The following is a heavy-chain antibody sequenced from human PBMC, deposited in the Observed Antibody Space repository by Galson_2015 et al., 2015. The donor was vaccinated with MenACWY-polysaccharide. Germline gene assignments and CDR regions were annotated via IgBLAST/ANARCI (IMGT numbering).Heavy chain of an antibody. CDR2: ISGSSSYI. J-gene: IGHJ4*02. V-gene: IGHV3-21*01. D-gene: IGHD6-13*01. CDR1: GFTFSSYS. CDR3: ARGRSSWPYSFDY. Sequence: SLRLSCAASGFTFSSYSMNWVRQAPGEGLEWVSCISGSSSYIYYADSVKGRFTISRDNAKNSLSLQMYSLRAEDTAVYYCARGRSSWPYSFDYWGQGILVTVSS.